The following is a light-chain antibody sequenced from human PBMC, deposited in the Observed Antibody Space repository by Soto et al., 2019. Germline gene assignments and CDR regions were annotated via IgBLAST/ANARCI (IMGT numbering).Light chain of an antibody. CDR1: QRIHTW. V-gene: IGKV1-5*01. Sequence: DVQMTQSPSTLSASVGDRVTITCRASQRIHTWLAWYQQKPGKAPKLLIYDASTLESGVPSRFSGSGSGTEFTLTISSLQPDDFATYYCQQYNAYVWTFGQGTKVEIK. J-gene: IGKJ1*01. CDR3: QQYNAYVWT. CDR2: DAS.